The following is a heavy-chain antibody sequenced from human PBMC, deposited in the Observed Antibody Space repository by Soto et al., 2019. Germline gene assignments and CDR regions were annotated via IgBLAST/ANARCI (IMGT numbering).Heavy chain of an antibody. CDR2: LWYDGSNK. Sequence: QVQLVESGGGVVQPGRSLRLSCAASGFTFSSYGMHWVRQAPGKGLEWVAVLWYDGSNKYYADSVKGRFTISRDNSKNTLYLQMNSLRAEDTAVYYCAGDSSGYYYGLRYWGQGTLVTVSS. V-gene: IGHV3-33*01. CDR1: GFTFSSYG. D-gene: IGHD3-22*01. CDR3: AGDSSGYYYGLRY. J-gene: IGHJ4*02.